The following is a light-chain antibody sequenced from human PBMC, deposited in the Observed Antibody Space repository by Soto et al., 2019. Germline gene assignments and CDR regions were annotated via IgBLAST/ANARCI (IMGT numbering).Light chain of an antibody. CDR3: QSYDTSLSALYV. V-gene: IGLV1-40*01. CDR1: TSNIGAGFE. Sequence: QSVLTQPPWVSVAPGQRVTISCTGSTSNIGAGFEVHWYHHVPGKAPKLLIYANTNRPSGVPDRFSGSKSGNTASLAITWLQAEDEADYYCQSYDTSLSALYVFGTGTKVTVL. CDR2: ANT. J-gene: IGLJ1*01.